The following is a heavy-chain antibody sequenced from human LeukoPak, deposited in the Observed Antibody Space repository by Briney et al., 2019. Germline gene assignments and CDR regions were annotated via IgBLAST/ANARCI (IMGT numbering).Heavy chain of an antibody. CDR2: ISSSGSTI. CDR3: ARENTVTRTSYYYYGMDV. D-gene: IGHD4-17*01. V-gene: IGHV3-48*03. Sequence: GGSLRLSCAASGFTFSSYEMNWVRQAPGKGLEWVSYISSSGSTIYYADSVKGRFTISRDNAKNSLYLQMTSLRAEDTAVYYCARENTVTRTSYYYYGMDVWGKGTTVTVSS. CDR1: GFTFSSYE. J-gene: IGHJ6*04.